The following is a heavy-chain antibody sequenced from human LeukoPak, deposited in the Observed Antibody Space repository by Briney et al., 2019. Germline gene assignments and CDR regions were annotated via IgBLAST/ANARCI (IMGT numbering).Heavy chain of an antibody. Sequence: GGSLRLSCAASGFTFSSYTMNWVRQPPGKGLEWVSNIGTSSTTIYYADSVKGRFTISRDNAKNSLYLQMNSLRADDTAVYYCARFAAGGSYYYYMDVWGKGITVTVSS. CDR1: GFTFSSYT. V-gene: IGHV3-48*01. CDR2: IGTSSTTI. D-gene: IGHD6-25*01. CDR3: ARFAAGGSYYYYMDV. J-gene: IGHJ6*03.